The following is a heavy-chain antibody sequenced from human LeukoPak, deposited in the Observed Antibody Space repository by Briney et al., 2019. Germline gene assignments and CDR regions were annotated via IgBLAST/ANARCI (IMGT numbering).Heavy chain of an antibody. J-gene: IGHJ2*01. V-gene: IGHV4-39*01. D-gene: IGHD2/OR15-2a*01. CDR3: ARHVISAYWYFDL. CDR1: GDSISSSSYH. CDR2: ISYSGNT. Sequence: SETLSLTCTVSGDSISSSSYHWGWIRQPPGKGLEWFGSISYSGNTYSNPSLMSRVTISVDTSKNQFSLKLSSVTAADTAVYYCARHVISAYWYFDLWGRATLVTVSS.